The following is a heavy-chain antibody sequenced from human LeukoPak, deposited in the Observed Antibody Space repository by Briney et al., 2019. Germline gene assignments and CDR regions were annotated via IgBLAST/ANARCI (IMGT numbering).Heavy chain of an antibody. CDR3: VRDGGYCTGGTCFPGGWFDP. CDR2: INSDGSIT. CDR1: GFMFSSHW. Sequence: GGSLRLSCAASGFMFSSHWMLWVRQAPGEGLVWVARINSDGSITTYADSVKGRFTISRDNAKNTLYLQMHSLRAEDTAVYYCVRDGGYCTGGTCFPGGWFDPWGQGTLVTVSS. J-gene: IGHJ5*02. D-gene: IGHD2-15*01. V-gene: IGHV3-74*01.